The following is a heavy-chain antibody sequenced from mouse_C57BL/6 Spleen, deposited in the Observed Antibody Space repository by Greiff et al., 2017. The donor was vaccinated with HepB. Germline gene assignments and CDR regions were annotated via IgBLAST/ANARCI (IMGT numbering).Heavy chain of an antibody. V-gene: IGHV1-26*01. J-gene: IGHJ2*01. D-gene: IGHD1-1*01. CDR3: ARDYYGSSRFDY. CDR1: GYTFTDYY. Sequence: EVKLQQSGPELVKPGASVKISCKASGYTFTDYYMNWVKQSHGKSLEWIGDINPNNGGTSYNQKFKGKATLTVDKSSSTAYMELRSLTSEDSAVYYCARDYYGSSRFDYWGQGTTLTVSS. CDR2: INPNNGGT.